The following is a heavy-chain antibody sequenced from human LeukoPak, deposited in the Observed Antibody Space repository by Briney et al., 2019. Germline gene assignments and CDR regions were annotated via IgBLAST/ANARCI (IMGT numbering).Heavy chain of an antibody. V-gene: IGHV4-4*07. CDR1: GGSISSYY. CDR2: IYTSGST. CDR3: ARAGSSGWSRGPFDY. J-gene: IGHJ4*02. D-gene: IGHD6-19*01. Sequence: SETLSLTCTVSGGSISSYYWSWIRQPAGKGLEWIGRIYTSGSTSYNPSLKSRVTMSVDTSKNQFSLKLSSVTAADTAVYYCARAGSSGWSRGPFDYWGQGTLVTVSS.